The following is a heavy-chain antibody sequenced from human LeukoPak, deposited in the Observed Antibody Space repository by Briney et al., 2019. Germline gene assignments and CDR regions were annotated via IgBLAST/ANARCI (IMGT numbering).Heavy chain of an antibody. CDR2: INHCGST. CDR3: ARGNCFDP. V-gene: IGHV4-34*01. Sequence: PSETLSLTCAVYGGSFSGYYWSWIRQPPGRGLEWIGEINHCGSTHYNPSLNCRVTIQVDTSKNQFALKLSSVTAADTAVYYGARGNCFDPWGQGTLVTVSS. CDR1: GGSFSGYY. J-gene: IGHJ5*02.